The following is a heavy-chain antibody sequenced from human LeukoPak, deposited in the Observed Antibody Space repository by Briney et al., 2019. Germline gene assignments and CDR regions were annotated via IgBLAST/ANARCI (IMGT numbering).Heavy chain of an antibody. J-gene: IGHJ4*02. V-gene: IGHV3-49*04. CDR3: ITRDY. CDR2: IRSKAYGGTT. CDR1: GFTFGDYA. Sequence: GGSLRLSCTASGFTFGDYAMSWVRQAPGKGLEWVGFIRSKAYGGTTEYAASVKGRFTISRDDSKSIAYLQMNSLKTEDTAVYYCITRDYWGQGTLVTVSS.